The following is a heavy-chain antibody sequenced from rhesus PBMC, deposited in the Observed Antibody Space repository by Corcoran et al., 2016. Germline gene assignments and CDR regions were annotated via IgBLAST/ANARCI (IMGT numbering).Heavy chain of an antibody. CDR2: IYGIGTST. CDR3: ARVSGTTDY. J-gene: IGHJ4*01. D-gene: IGHD1-26*01. Sequence: QVQLQESGPGVVKPSETLSLTCAVSGGSISDSYRWSWIRQTPGKGLEWIGYIYGIGTSTNYNPSLNSRVTIPKDTSKNQFSLKLRSVTAAVTAVYYVARVSGTTDYWGQGVLVTVSS. V-gene: IGHV4S10*01. CDR1: GGSISDSYR.